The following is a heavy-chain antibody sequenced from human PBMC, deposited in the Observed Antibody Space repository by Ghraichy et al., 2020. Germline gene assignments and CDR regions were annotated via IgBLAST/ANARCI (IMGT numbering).Heavy chain of an antibody. J-gene: IGHJ4*02. Sequence: SGPTLVKPTQTLTLTCTFSGFSLSTSGVGVGWIRQPPGKALEWLALIYWNDDKRYSPSLKSRLTITKDTSKNQVVLTMTNMDPVDTATYYCAHTYYDSSGYYHTDDFDYWGQGTLVTVSS. CDR3: AHTYYDSSGYYHTDDFDY. CDR1: GFSLSTSGVG. CDR2: IYWNDDK. D-gene: IGHD3-22*01. V-gene: IGHV2-5*01.